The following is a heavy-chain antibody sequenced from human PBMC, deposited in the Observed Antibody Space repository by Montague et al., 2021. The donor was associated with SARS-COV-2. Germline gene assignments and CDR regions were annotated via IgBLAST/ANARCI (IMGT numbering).Heavy chain of an antibody. CDR3: ARDRYSSSWYGQKYYFDY. D-gene: IGHD6-13*01. CDR1: GGSFSGYY. V-gene: IGHV4-34*01. Sequence: SETLSLTCAVYGGSFSGYYWSWIRQPPGKGLEWIGEINHSGSTNYNPSHKSRVTISVDTSKNQFSLKLSSVTAADTAVYYCARDRYSSSWYGQKYYFDYWGQGTLVTVSS. CDR2: INHSGST. J-gene: IGHJ4*02.